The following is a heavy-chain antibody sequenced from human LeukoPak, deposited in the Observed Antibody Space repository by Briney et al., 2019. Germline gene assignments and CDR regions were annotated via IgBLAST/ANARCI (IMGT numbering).Heavy chain of an antibody. D-gene: IGHD1-26*01. CDR1: GGTFSSYA. CDR3: AREKWELLVGGNYYYYMDV. V-gene: IGHV1-69*05. CDR2: IIPIFGIA. J-gene: IGHJ6*03. Sequence: SVKVSCKASGGTFSSYAISWVRQAPGQGLEWMGGIIPIFGIANYAQKFQGRVTITTDESTSTAYMELSSLRSEDTAVYYCAREKWELLVGGNYYYYMDVWGKGTTVTVSS.